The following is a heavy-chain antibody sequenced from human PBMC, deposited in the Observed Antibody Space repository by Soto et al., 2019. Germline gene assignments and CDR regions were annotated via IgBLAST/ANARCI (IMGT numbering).Heavy chain of an antibody. CDR2: IYYSGTT. V-gene: IGHV4-59*01. Sequence: SETLSLTCTVSRGSISGYYWSWIRQPPGKGLEWIGYIYYSGTTNYNPSLKSRVTMSIDTSRNQFSLKLSSVTAADTAVYYCAKTLYYYDTGGYQWGQGTLVTVSS. CDR1: RGSISGYY. D-gene: IGHD3-22*01. CDR3: AKTLYYYDTGGYQ. J-gene: IGHJ4*02.